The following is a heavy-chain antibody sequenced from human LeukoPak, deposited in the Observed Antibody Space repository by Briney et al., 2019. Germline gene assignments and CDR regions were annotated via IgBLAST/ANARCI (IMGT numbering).Heavy chain of an antibody. V-gene: IGHV3-30*04. CDR2: ISYDGSNK. D-gene: IGHD3-16*02. CDR3: ARGPPYVWGSYRPLGLDY. CDR1: GFTFSSYA. J-gene: IGHJ4*02. Sequence: GRSLRLSCAASGFTFSSYAMHWVRQAPGKGLEWVAVISYDGSNKYYADSVKGRFTISRDNSKNTLYLQMNSLRAEDTAVYYCARGPPYVWGSYRPLGLDYWGQGTLVTVSS.